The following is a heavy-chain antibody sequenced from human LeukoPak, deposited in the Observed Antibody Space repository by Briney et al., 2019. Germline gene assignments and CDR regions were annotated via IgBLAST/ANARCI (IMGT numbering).Heavy chain of an antibody. D-gene: IGHD6-13*01. CDR2: VYYSGST. Sequence: SETLSLTCAVSGGSIINYYWSWIRQPPGKGLEWIGNVYYSGSTNYNPSLKSRVTISVDTSKNQFSLQLRSVTAADTAVYYCARGWGYSSWYFDYWGQGTLVTVSS. CDR3: ARGWGYSSWYFDY. CDR1: GGSIINYY. J-gene: IGHJ4*02. V-gene: IGHV4-59*01.